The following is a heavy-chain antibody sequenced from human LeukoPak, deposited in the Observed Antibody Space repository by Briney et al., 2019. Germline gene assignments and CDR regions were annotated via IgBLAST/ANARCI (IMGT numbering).Heavy chain of an antibody. CDR1: GGSISSSSYY. J-gene: IGHJ4*02. CDR3: ARDGAFIISGYDPEAIDY. V-gene: IGHV4-39*07. Sequence: PSETLSLTCTVSGGSISSSSYYWGWIRQPPGKGLEWIGSIYYSGTTYYNPSLKSRVAISADTSKNQFSLKLSSVTAADTAVYYCARDGAFIISGYDPEAIDYWGQGTLVTVSS. CDR2: IYYSGTT. D-gene: IGHD5-12*01.